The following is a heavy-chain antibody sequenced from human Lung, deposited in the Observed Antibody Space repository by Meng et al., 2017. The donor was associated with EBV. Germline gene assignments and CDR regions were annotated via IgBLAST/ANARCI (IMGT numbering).Heavy chain of an antibody. CDR1: GYTFTTYG. J-gene: IGHJ4*02. D-gene: IGHD6-19*01. CDR2: VDPGNGDR. V-gene: IGHV1-18*01. Sequence: QIHLVQSGIEVKNPGASGKVPCKASGYTFTTYGISWVRTAPGQGLEWMGWVDPGNGDRNFAQKFQDRVTLTTDTSTSTVYMELRSLRSDDTAVYFCARDRQWLFDSWGQGTLVTVSS. CDR3: ARDRQWLFDS.